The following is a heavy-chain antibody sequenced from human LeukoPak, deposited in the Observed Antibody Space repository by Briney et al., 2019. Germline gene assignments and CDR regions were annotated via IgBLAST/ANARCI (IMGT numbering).Heavy chain of an antibody. CDR3: AKLDFDY. CDR2: IRNSGDST. CDR1: GFRFSMYG. Sequence: GGSLRLSCAVSGFRFSMYGMSWVRQAPGKGLEWVTGIRNSGDSTYYADSVKGRFTISRDNSKNTLYLQMNSLRAEDTAIYYCAKLDFDYWGQGTLVTVSS. V-gene: IGHV3-23*01. J-gene: IGHJ4*02.